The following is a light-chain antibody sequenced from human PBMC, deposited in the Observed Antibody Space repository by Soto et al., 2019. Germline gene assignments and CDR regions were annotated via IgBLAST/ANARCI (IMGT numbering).Light chain of an antibody. J-gene: IGLJ1*01. CDR2: DVT. CDR1: SSDVGGYNH. Sequence: QSALTQPRSVSGSPGQSVTISCTGTSSDVGGYNHVSWYQQYPGEVPKLMIYDVTKRPSGVPDRFSGSKSGNTASLTISGLQAKDEADYYCCSYVGSFSYVFGTGTKVTVL. V-gene: IGLV2-11*01. CDR3: CSYVGSFSYV.